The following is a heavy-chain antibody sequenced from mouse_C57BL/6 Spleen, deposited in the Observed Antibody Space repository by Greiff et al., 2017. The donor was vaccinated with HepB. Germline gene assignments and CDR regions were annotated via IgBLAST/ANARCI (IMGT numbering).Heavy chain of an antibody. Sequence: VQLQESGAELVRPGTSVKVSCKASGYAFTNYLIEWVKQRPGQGLEWIGVINPGSGGTNYNEKFKGKATLTADKSSSTAYMQLSSLTSEDSAVYFCARKDYYGRSPFEYWGQGTTLTVSS. J-gene: IGHJ2*01. D-gene: IGHD1-1*01. CDR3: ARKDYYGRSPFEY. CDR1: GYAFTNYL. V-gene: IGHV1-54*01. CDR2: INPGSGGT.